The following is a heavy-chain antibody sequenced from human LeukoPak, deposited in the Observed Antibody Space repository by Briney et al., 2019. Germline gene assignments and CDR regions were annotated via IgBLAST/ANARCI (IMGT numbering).Heavy chain of an antibody. V-gene: IGHV1-3*03. D-gene: IGHD3-10*01. CDR2: INAGNGNT. CDR1: GYTFTSYA. Sequence: ASVKVSCKASGYTFTSYAMHWVRQAPGQRLEWMGWINAGNGNTKYSQEFQGRVTITRDTSASTAYMELSSLRSEDMAVYYCARVGIFEPFSMYGSGSHDAFDIWGQGTMVTVSS. CDR3: ARVGIFEPFSMYGSGSHDAFDI. J-gene: IGHJ3*02.